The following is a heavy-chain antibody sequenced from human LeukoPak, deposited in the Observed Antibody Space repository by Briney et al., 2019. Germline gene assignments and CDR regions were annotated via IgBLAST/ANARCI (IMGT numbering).Heavy chain of an antibody. D-gene: IGHD1-26*01. Sequence: PSETLSLTCTVSGDSLSSHYWSWIRQPPGKGLEWIGYIYYSGSTYYNPSLKSRVTISVDTSKNQFSLKLSSVTAEDTAVYYCARGRRSGSYFYWHPYYYYYYMDVWGKGTTVTVSS. CDR3: ARGRRSGSYFYWHPYYYYYYMDV. V-gene: IGHV4-59*11. J-gene: IGHJ6*03. CDR1: GDSLSSHY. CDR2: IYYSGST.